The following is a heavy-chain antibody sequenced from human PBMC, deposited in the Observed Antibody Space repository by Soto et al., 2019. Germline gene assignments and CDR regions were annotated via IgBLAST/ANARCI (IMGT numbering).Heavy chain of an antibody. CDR2: INQDGSAK. CDR3: ARDRF. J-gene: IGHJ4*02. Sequence: PWGSLRLSCATSGFTLSWYWMSWVRQAPGRGPEWVANINQDGSAKYYADSVRGRFTISRDNAKNSLYLEMNSLRVEDTAMYYCARDRFWGQGTLVTVS. D-gene: IGHD3-16*01. V-gene: IGHV3-7*05. CDR1: GFTLSWYW.